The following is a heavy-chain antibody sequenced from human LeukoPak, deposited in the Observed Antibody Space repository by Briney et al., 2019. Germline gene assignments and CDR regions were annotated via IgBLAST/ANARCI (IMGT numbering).Heavy chain of an antibody. CDR1: GGSISSGGYY. CDR3: ARGVVRAYGMDV. D-gene: IGHD3-10*01. V-gene: IGHV4-30-4*08. CDR2: IYYSGST. Sequence: MSSETLSLTCTVSGGSISSGGYYWSWIRQHPGKGLEWIGYIYYSGSTYYNPSLKSRVTISVDTSKNQFSLKLSSVTAADTAVYYCARGVVRAYGMDVWGQGTTVTVSS. J-gene: IGHJ6*02.